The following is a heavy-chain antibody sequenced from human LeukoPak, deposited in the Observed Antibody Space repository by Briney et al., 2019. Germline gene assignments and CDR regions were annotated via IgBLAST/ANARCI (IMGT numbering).Heavy chain of an antibody. Sequence: PSETLSLTCTVSGGSISSGDYYWSWIRQPPGKGLEWIGYIYYSGSTYYNPSLKSRVTMSVDTSKNQISLKLNSVTAADTAVYYCARDYGDYYWFDTWGQGTLVTVSS. J-gene: IGHJ5*02. CDR3: ARDYGDYYWFDT. V-gene: IGHV4-30-4*01. CDR2: IYYSGST. D-gene: IGHD4-17*01. CDR1: GGSISSGDYY.